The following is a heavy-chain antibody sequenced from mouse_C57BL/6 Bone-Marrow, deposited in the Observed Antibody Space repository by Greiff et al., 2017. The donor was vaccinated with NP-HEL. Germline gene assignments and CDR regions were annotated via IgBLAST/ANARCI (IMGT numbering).Heavy chain of an antibody. CDR1: GFTFSSYG. V-gene: IGHV5-6*01. D-gene: IGHD4-1*01. Sequence: EVKLVESGGDLVKPGGSLKLSCAASGFTFSSYGMSWVRQTPDKRLEWVATISSGGSYTYYPDSVKGRFTISRDNAKNTLYLQMSSLKSEDTAMYYCARPLGRGAYWGQGTLVTVSA. J-gene: IGHJ3*01. CDR3: ARPLGRGAY. CDR2: ISSGGSYT.